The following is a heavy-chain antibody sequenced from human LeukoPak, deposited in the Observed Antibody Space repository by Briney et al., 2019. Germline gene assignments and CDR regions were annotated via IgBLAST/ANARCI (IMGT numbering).Heavy chain of an antibody. CDR2: MCFSGST. D-gene: IGHD3-9*01. J-gene: IGHJ3*01. CDR1: TASINSGNYY. V-gene: IGHV4-39*07. Sequence: SENLSFTCTVSTASINSGNYYRDWLRQPLGWGLERNAAMCFSGSTYYNPSLKSRVTVSEDTSRNHFFLRLISVTAADTAVYYCARVSGQQRSNILRGHAFDVWGQGTMVTVSA. CDR3: ARVSGQQRSNILRGHAFDV.